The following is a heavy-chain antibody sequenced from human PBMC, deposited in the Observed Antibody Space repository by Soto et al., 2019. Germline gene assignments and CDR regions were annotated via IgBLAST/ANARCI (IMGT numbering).Heavy chain of an antibody. D-gene: IGHD1-26*01. Sequence: SQTLSLTCAISGDSVSTNSAAWIWIRQSPSRGLEWLGRTYYRSKWYNDYAVSVKSRMTINPDTSKNQFSLQLNSVTPEDTAVYYCARREHSEYYFDSWGQGTLVTVSS. CDR1: GDSVSTNSAA. V-gene: IGHV6-1*01. J-gene: IGHJ4*02. CDR2: TYYRSKWYN. CDR3: ARREHSEYYFDS.